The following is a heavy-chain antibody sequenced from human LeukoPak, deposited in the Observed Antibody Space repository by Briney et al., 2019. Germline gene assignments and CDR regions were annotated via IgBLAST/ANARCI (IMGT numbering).Heavy chain of an antibody. CDR1: GFTFSSYS. Sequence: GGSLRLSCAASGFTFSSYSMNWVRQAPGKGLEWVSSISSSSSYIYYADSVKGRFTITRDNFKNSLYLQMNSLRAEDTAVYYCARFAGRYGYYFDYWGQGTLVTVSS. CDR3: ARFAGRYGYYFDY. J-gene: IGHJ4*02. CDR2: ISSSSSYI. D-gene: IGHD6-19*01. V-gene: IGHV3-21*01.